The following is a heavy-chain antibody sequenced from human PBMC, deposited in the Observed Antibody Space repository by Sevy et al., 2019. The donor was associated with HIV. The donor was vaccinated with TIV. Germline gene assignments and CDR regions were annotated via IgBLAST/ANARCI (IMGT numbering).Heavy chain of an antibody. Sequence: GGSLRLSCAASGFASGFTFSSFAMSWVRQLPGKGLEWVSTINGRVGSTYYADPVKGRFTLSSDNSNNALFLQMDSLTPEDTPLYYSARPTPRIAPSSAAFFDSWGDGTLVTVSS. CDR1: GFTFSSFA. D-gene: IGHD6-6*01. CDR2: INGRVGST. CDR3: ARPTPRIAPSSAAFFDS. V-gene: IGHV3-23*01. J-gene: IGHJ4*01.